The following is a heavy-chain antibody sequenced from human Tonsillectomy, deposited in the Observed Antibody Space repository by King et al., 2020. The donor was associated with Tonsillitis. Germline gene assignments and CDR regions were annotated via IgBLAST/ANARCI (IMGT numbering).Heavy chain of an antibody. Sequence: VQLVESGGGLVQPGGSLRLSCVAAEFTFREYWMTLIRQAPGEGLEWVANRKGDGSVKYYVGSLEGRFTISGDNAASSLFLRMNSLRAEDTAMYYCVRDRNYHDRRTYYDVLDVWGPGTMVTVSS. CDR2: RKGDGSVK. J-gene: IGHJ3*01. CDR3: VRDRNYHDRRTYYDVLDV. D-gene: IGHD3-22*01. CDR1: EFTFREYW. V-gene: IGHV3-7*01.